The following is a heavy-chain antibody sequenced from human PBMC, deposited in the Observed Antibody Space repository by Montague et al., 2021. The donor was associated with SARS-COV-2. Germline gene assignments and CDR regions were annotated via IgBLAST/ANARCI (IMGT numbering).Heavy chain of an antibody. J-gene: IGHJ4*02. CDR1: GDSIARDSYY. V-gene: IGHV4-39*02. CDR2: LSSSAST. CDR3: ARPGSVSGWYYFDD. D-gene: IGHD6-19*01. Sequence: SETLSLTCIVSGDSIARDSYYWGWIRQSPGKGLEWIGSLSSSASTYYNPFLRSRVTISMDTSKNHFSLKVTSVTATDTAVYFCARPGSVSGWYYFDDWGQGTLVSVSS.